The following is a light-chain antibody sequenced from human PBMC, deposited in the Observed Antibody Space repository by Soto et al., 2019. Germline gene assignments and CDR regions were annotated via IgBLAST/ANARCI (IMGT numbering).Light chain of an antibody. Sequence: QSVLAQPASVAGSSGQSTTISCTGTSSYIGDSNFVSWYQHHPGKAPKLLIYDVSDRPSRISSRFSGSTSANTASLTLSGLQAEDEALYYCSSYTSTTTVRFVFGTGTKVTVL. J-gene: IGLJ1*01. CDR3: SSYTSTTTVRFV. CDR1: SSYIGDSNF. V-gene: IGLV2-14*01. CDR2: DVS.